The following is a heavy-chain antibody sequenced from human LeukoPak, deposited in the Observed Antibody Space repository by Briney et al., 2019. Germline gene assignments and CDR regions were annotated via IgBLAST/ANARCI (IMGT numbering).Heavy chain of an antibody. D-gene: IGHD3-10*01. J-gene: IGHJ5*02. CDR2: IYYSGST. CDR3: ARLNMVRGVIIGRIYNWFDP. Sequence: SETLSLTCAVSGGSISSGGYSWSWIRQPPGKGLEWIGYIYYSGSTYYNPSLKSRVTISVDTSKNQFSLKLSSVTAADTAVYYCARLNMVRGVIIGRIYNWFDPWGQGTLVTVSS. CDR1: GGSISSGGYS. V-gene: IGHV4-30-2*03.